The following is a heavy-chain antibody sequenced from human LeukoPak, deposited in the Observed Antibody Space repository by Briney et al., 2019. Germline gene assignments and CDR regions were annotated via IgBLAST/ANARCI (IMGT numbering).Heavy chain of an antibody. Sequence: PGGSLRLSCAAYGFTFTRQTMSWVRQAPGKGLEWVASMKEDGSVIEYVDSVKGRFTISRDNAKNSLFLQMNSLRAEDTALYYCARGGLRHFDPWGQGTLVTVSS. D-gene: IGHD2-15*01. CDR3: ARGGLRHFDP. J-gene: IGHJ5*02. CDR1: GFTFTRQT. V-gene: IGHV3-7*01. CDR2: MKEDGSVI.